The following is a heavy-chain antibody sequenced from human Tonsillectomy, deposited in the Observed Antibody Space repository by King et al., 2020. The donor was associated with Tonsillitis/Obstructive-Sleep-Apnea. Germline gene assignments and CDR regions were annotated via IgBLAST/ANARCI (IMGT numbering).Heavy chain of an antibody. J-gene: IGHJ4*02. Sequence: VQLVESGAEVKKPGASVKVSCKASGYTFTRYYIHWVRQAPGQGLEWMGIINPSDGITTYAQQFQGRVAMTRDTSTRTVYMELSSLKSDDTAVYYCARDEVGGRYIDYWGKGGLVTVSS. D-gene: IGHD2-2*01. CDR1: GYTFTRYY. V-gene: IGHV1-46*01. CDR2: INPSDGIT. CDR3: ARDEVGGRYIDY.